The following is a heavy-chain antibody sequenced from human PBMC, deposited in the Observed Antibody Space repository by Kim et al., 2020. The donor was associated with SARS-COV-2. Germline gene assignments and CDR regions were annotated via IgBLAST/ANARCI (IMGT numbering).Heavy chain of an antibody. D-gene: IGHD6-19*01. CDR2: ISGSGGST. Sequence: GGSMRLSCAASGFTFSSYAMSWVRQAPGKGLEWVSAISGSGGSTYYADSVKVRFTISRDNSKNTLYLQMNSLRAEDTAVYYCAKLGPWLDWFDPWGQGTLVTVSS. CDR1: GFTFSSYA. J-gene: IGHJ5*02. V-gene: IGHV3-23*01. CDR3: AKLGPWLDWFDP.